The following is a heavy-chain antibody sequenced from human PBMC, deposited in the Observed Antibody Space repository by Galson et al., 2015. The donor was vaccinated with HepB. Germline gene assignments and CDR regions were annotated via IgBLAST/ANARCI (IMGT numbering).Heavy chain of an antibody. J-gene: IGHJ4*02. CDR2: ISAYNGNT. CDR1: GYTFTSYG. CDR3: ARAPDSSGYYYPRFDY. Sequence: SVKVSCKASGYTFTSYGISWVRQAPGQGLEWMGWISAYNGNTNYAQKLQGRVTMTTDTSTSTAYMELRSLRSDDTAVYYCARAPDSSGYYYPRFDYWGQGTLVTVSS. D-gene: IGHD3-22*01. V-gene: IGHV1-18*01.